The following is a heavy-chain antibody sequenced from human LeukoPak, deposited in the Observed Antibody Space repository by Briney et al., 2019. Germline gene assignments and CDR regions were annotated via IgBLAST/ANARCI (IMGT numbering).Heavy chain of an antibody. CDR3: ARYGSVKQYYYYYYMDV. V-gene: IGHV3-20*04. CDR1: GFTFDDYG. Sequence: SGGSLRLSCAASGFTFDDYGMSWVRHAPGKGLEWVSGINWNGGSTGYADSVKGRFTISRDNAKNSLYLQVNSLRAEDTALYYCARYGSVKQYYYYYYMDVWGKGTTVTVSS. D-gene: IGHD3-10*01. J-gene: IGHJ6*03. CDR2: INWNGGST.